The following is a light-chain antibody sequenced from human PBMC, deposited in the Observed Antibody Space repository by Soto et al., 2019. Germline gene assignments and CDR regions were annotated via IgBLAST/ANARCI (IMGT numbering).Light chain of an antibody. CDR3: QQYCSSRT. CDR1: QSVSSSC. J-gene: IGKJ1*01. Sequence: EIVLTQSPGTLSLSPGERATLSCRASQSVSSSCLAWYQQKPGQAPRLLIYGASSRATGIPDRFIGSGLGTAVTLTISRLEPEDFAVYYCQQYCSSRTFGQVTKVEIK. V-gene: IGKV3-20*01. CDR2: GAS.